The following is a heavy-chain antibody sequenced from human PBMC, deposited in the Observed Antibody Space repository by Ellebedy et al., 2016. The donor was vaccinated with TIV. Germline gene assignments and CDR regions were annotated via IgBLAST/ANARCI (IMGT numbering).Heavy chain of an antibody. CDR2: VWYDGNYK. Sequence: GESLKISCAASGFTFTSYGMHWFRQAPGKGLEWVAVVWYDGNYKRLADSVKGRFTVSRDNSKSTLALQMNSLRAEDTAVYYCAREMVAPGPYNYFYGMDVWGPGTTVTVSS. CDR3: AREMVAPGPYNYFYGMDV. V-gene: IGHV3-33*01. J-gene: IGHJ6*02. D-gene: IGHD5-24*01. CDR1: GFTFTSYG.